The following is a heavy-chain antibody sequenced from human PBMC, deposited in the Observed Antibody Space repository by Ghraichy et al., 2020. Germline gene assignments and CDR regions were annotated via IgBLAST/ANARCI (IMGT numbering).Heavy chain of an antibody. CDR3: AGSLNWGYVAFDI. J-gene: IGHJ3*02. V-gene: IGHV4-59*01. Sequence: SETLSLTCTVSGGSISSYYWSWIRQPPGKGLEWIGYIYYSGSTNYNPSLKSRVTISVDTSKNQFSLKLSSVTAADTAVYYCAGSLNWGYVAFDIWGQGTMVTVSS. D-gene: IGHD7-27*01. CDR1: GGSISSYY. CDR2: IYYSGST.